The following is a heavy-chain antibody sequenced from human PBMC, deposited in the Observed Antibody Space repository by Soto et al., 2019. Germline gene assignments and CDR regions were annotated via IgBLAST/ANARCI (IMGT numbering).Heavy chain of an antibody. D-gene: IGHD3-16*01. V-gene: IGHV3-30-3*01. CDR2: ISFDGSNK. Sequence: QVQPVESGGGVVQPGRSLRLSCAASGLTFSTYAIHWVRQAPGKGLEWVAVISFDGSNKYYADSVKGRFTISRDNSKNTLYLQMNSLRAEDTAVYYCARDGANDAFDIWGQGTMVTVSS. CDR1: GLTFSTYA. J-gene: IGHJ3*02. CDR3: ARDGANDAFDI.